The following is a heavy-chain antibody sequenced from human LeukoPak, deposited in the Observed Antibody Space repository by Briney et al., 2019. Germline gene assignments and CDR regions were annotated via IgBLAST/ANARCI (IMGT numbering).Heavy chain of an antibody. J-gene: IGHJ4*02. CDR3: ARGTRLEGYYDSSGYYETIDDY. V-gene: IGHV4-34*01. CDR1: GGSFSGYY. D-gene: IGHD3-22*01. Sequence: SETLSLTCAVYGGSFSGYYWSWIRQPPGKGLEWIGEINHSGSTNYNPSLKSLVTISVDTSKNQFSLKLSSVTAADTAVYYCARGTRLEGYYDSSGYYETIDDYWGQGTLVTVSS. CDR2: INHSGST.